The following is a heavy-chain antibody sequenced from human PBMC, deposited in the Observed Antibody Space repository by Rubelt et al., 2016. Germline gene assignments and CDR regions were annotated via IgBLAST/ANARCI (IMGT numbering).Heavy chain of an antibody. D-gene: IGHD3-22*01. CDR2: VYSSGST. Sequence: QVQLQESGPGLVKPSETLSLTCSVSGGSISGYYWNWIRQPPGKGLEWIGYVYSSGSTNYNPSLKSRVTISVDSSKNQFSRKLSSVTAADTAVYYCARRGGSSGYYYFDYSGQGTLVTVSS. CDR1: GGSISGYY. CDR3: ARRGGSSGYYYFDY. V-gene: IGHV4-59*01. J-gene: IGHJ4*02.